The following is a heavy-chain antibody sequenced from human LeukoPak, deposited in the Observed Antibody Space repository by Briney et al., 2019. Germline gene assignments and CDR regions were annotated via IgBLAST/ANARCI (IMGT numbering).Heavy chain of an antibody. J-gene: IGHJ4*02. V-gene: IGHV1-2*02. D-gene: IGHD2-2*01. Sequence: ASVRVSCKASGYTFTGYYMHWVRQAPGQGLEWRGWINPNSGGTNYAQKFQGRVTMTRDTSISTAYMELSRLRSDDTAVYYCAREGDLYCSSTSCYAGYFDYWGQGTLVTVSS. CDR2: INPNSGGT. CDR1: GYTFTGYY. CDR3: AREGDLYCSSTSCYAGYFDY.